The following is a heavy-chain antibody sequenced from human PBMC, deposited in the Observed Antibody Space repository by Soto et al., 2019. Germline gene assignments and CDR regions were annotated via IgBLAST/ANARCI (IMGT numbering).Heavy chain of an antibody. CDR3: VKDVWDY. CDR1: GFTFSGYT. D-gene: IGHD2-21*01. V-gene: IGHV3-23*01. J-gene: IGHJ4*01. CDR2: IGNSGDGT. Sequence: PGGSLRLSCAASGFTFSGYTMNWVRQAPGKGLEWVAVIGNSGDGTHYADSAKGRFTISRDNSKNTLYLQMESLRAEDTAVYYWVKDVWDYWGQGVLDTVSS.